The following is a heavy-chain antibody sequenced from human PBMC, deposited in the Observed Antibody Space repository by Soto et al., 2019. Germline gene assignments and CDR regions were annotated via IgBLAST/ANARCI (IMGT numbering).Heavy chain of an antibody. V-gene: IGHV3-30*18. Sequence: GGSLRLSCAASGFTFSNYGMHWVRQAPGKGLEWVAVISYDGSNKYYGDSVKGRFTISRDNSKNTLSLQMNSLRAEDTAVYYCAKGWSRAYLDYWGQGILVTVSS. CDR1: GFTFSNYG. D-gene: IGHD2-15*01. CDR3: AKGWSRAYLDY. CDR2: ISYDGSNK. J-gene: IGHJ4*02.